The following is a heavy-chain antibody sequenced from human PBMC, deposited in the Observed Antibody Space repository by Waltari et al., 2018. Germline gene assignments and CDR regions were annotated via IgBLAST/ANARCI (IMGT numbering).Heavy chain of an antibody. CDR2: ISRNGGST. Sequence: EVQLVESGGGLVQPGGSLRLYCAPSGFTLNIYERSWVRQAPGKGLEWLSYISRNGGSTSYADSVKGRFTISRDNAKNSLYLQINSLRAEDTAVYYCARGYNSGWHFDYWGQGTLVTVSS. V-gene: IGHV3-48*03. J-gene: IGHJ4*02. D-gene: IGHD1-1*01. CDR3: ARGYNSGWHFDY. CDR1: GFTLNIYE.